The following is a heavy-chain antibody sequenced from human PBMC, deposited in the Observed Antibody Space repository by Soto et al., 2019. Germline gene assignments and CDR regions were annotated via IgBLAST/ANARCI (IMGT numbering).Heavy chain of an antibody. CDR1: GGTFSSYA. D-gene: IGHD2-2*01. Sequence: QVQLVQSGAEVKKPGSSVKVSCKASGGTFSSYAISWVRQAPGQGLEWMGGIIPIFGTANYAQKFQGRVTITADESTSTAYLELSSLRSEDTAVYYCARGGPIVVVPAAIQADAFDIWGQGTMVTVSS. J-gene: IGHJ3*02. CDR2: IIPIFGTA. CDR3: ARGGPIVVVPAAIQADAFDI. V-gene: IGHV1-69*01.